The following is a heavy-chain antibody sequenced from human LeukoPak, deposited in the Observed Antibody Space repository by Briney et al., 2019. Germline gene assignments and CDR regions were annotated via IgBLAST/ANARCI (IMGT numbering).Heavy chain of an antibody. J-gene: IGHJ4*02. CDR1: GGSFSGYY. Sequence: SETLSLTCAVYGGSFSGYYWSWIRQPPGKGLEWIGEINHSGSTNYNPSLKSRVTISVDTSKNQFSLKLSSVTAADRAVYYCARGTYYYDSSGYYDFDYWGQGTLVTVSS. D-gene: IGHD3-22*01. CDR3: ARGTYYYDSSGYYDFDY. V-gene: IGHV4-34*01. CDR2: INHSGST.